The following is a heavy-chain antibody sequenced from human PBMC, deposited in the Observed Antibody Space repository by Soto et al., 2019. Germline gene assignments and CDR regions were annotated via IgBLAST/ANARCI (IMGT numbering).Heavy chain of an antibody. CDR1: GFTFGNFV. CDR3: AKMARMGDPPGGDF. D-gene: IGHD3-16*01. V-gene: IGHV3-23*01. J-gene: IGHJ4*02. CDR2: ISGRGDII. Sequence: VQLLESGGDLVQPGGSLRLSCAASGFTFGNFVMSWVRQAPGKGLEWVSSISGRGDIIFYADSVKGRFTISRDNSQNTLYLQMNSLRAEDTALYYCAKMARMGDPPGGDFWGQGILVTISS.